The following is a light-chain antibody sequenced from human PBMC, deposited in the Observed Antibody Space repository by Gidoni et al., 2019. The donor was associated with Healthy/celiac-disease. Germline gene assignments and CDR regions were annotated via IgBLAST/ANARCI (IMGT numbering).Light chain of an antibody. CDR1: SSDVGGYNY. J-gene: IGLJ1*01. V-gene: IGLV2-14*01. CDR2: DVS. CDR3: SSYTSGSTLGV. Sequence: QSAPTPPASVSGSLGPSITIPCTGTSSDVGGYNYVSWYQQHPGKAPKLMIYDVSNRPSGVSNRFAGSKSGNTASLTISGLQAEDEADYYCSSYTSGSTLGVFGTGTKITVL.